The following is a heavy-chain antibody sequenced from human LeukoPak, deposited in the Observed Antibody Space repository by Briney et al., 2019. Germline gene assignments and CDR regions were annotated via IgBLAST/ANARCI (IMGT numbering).Heavy chain of an antibody. CDR2: INPSGGST. CDR3: ARDLPPIVVVPAAPGWYFDY. Sequence: ASVKVSCKASGYTFTSYYMHWVRQPPGQGLEWMGIINPSGGSTSYAQKFQGRVTMTRDTSTSTVYMELSSLRSEDTAVYYCARDLPPIVVVPAAPGWYFDYWGRGTLVTVSS. J-gene: IGHJ4*02. CDR1: GYTFTSYY. V-gene: IGHV1-46*01. D-gene: IGHD2-2*01.